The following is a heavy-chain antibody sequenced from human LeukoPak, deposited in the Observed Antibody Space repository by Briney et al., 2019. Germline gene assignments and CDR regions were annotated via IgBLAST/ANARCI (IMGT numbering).Heavy chain of an antibody. CDR3: AREILDSGYYTLDY. D-gene: IGHD3-22*01. CDR2: IYYSGST. V-gene: IGHV4-59*01. J-gene: IGHJ4*02. Sequence: SETLSLTCTVSGGSISSYYWSWIRQPPGKGLEWIGYIYYSGSTNYNPSLKSRVTISVDTSKNQFSLKLSSVTAADTAVYYCAREILDSGYYTLDYWGRGTLVTVSS. CDR1: GGSISSYY.